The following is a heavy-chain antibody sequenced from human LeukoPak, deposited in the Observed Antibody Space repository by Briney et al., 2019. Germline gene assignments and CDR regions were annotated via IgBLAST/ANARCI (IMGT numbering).Heavy chain of an antibody. V-gene: IGHV1-46*01. CDR1: GYTFTSYY. D-gene: IGHD6-25*01. CDR3: ARYGFSSVWQGGWHAFDI. Sequence: ASVKVSCKASGYTFTSYYLHWVRQAPGQGLEWMGIIHPTVGDTTYAQKFQGRVTMTRDMSTGTVYMDLSSLRSEDAAVYYCARYGFSSVWQGGWHAFDIWGQGTTVTVSS. CDR2: IHPTVGDT. J-gene: IGHJ3*02.